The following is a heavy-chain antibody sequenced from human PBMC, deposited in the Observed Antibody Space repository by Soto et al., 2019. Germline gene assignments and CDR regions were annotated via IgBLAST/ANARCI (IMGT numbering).Heavy chain of an antibody. CDR2: IRSKANSYAT. CDR3: ARLRRGMDV. V-gene: IGHV3-73*01. Sequence: GGSLRLSCAASGFTFSGSAMHWVRQASGKGLEWVGRIRSKANSYATAYAASVKGRFTISRDDSKNTAYLQMNSLKTEDTAVYYCARLRRGMDVWGQGTTVTVSS. J-gene: IGHJ6*02. CDR1: GFTFSGSA.